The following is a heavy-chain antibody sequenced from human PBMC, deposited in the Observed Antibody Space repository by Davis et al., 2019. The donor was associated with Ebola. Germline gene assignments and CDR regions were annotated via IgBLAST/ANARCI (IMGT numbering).Heavy chain of an antibody. J-gene: IGHJ5*02. Sequence: SQTLSLTCAISGDSASRNSAAWNWIRQSPSRGLEWLGRTYYRSKWYNDYAVSVKSRITINPDTSKNQFSLQLNSVTPEDTAVYYCARGDWNDRWFDPWGQGTLVTVSS. CDR2: TYYRSKWYN. V-gene: IGHV6-1*01. D-gene: IGHD1-1*01. CDR1: GDSASRNSAA. CDR3: ARGDWNDRWFDP.